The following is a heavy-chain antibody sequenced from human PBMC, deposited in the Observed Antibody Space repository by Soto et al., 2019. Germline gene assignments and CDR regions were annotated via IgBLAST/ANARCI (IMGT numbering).Heavy chain of an antibody. V-gene: IGHV5-51*01. J-gene: IGHJ3*02. CDR2: IYPGDSDT. Sequence: PGESLQISSKCSGYSFISYWIVWVRQIPGKGLEWMGIIYPGDSDTRYSPSFQGQVTISADKSISTAYLQWSSLKASDTAMYYCARLRNAAVADNDAFDIWGQGTMLTVSS. CDR1: GYSFISYW. CDR3: ARLRNAAVADNDAFDI. D-gene: IGHD6-19*01.